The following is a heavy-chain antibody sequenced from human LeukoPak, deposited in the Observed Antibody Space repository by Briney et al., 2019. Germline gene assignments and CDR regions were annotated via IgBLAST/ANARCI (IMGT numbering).Heavy chain of an antibody. V-gene: IGHV4-4*07. Sequence: SETLSLTCTVSGGSISSYYWSWIRQPAGKGLEWIGRIYTSGSTNYNPSLKSRVTMSVDTSKNQFSLKLSSVTAADTAVYYRARDRSTRYGAWIDYWGQGTLVTVSS. CDR2: IYTSGST. CDR1: GGSISSYY. D-gene: IGHD4-17*01. CDR3: ARDRSTRYGAWIDY. J-gene: IGHJ4*02.